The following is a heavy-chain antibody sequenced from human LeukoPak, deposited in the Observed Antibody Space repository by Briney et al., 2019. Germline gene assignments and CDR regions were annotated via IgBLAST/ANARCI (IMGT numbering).Heavy chain of an antibody. CDR3: ARSAPNDYDSSGYYSYFQE. CDR2: INTDGSST. V-gene: IGHV3-74*01. J-gene: IGHJ1*01. CDR1: GFTFSSYW. D-gene: IGHD3-22*01. Sequence: GGSLRLSCAASGFTFSSYWMHWVRQAPGKGLVWVSRINTDGSSTSYADSVKGRFTISRDNAKNTLYLRMNSLRAEDAAMYYCARSAPNDYDSSGYYSYFQEWGQGTLVTVSS.